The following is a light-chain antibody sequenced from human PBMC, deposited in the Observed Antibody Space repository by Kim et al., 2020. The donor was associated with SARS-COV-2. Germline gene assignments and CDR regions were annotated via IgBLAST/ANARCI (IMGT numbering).Light chain of an antibody. J-gene: IGKJ1*01. CDR2: ATF. CDR3: QQYNNYPRT. CDR1: QGISNH. V-gene: IGKV1-16*01. Sequence: DIQMTQSPSSLSASVGDRVTITCRASQGISNHLAWFQQKPGKAPKSLIYATFNLQSGVPSRFSGSGSGTDFTLTISSLQPEDSATYYCQQYNNYPRTFGQGTKVDIK.